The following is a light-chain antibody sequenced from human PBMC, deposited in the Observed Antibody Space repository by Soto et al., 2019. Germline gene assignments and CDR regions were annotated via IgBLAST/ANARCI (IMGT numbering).Light chain of an antibody. CDR3: QQYYSNTWK. V-gene: IGKV4-1*01. J-gene: IGKJ1*01. CDR2: WAS. Sequence: QNILYSSDNRDYLAGYQQKPGQPPKQLFYWASTRKSVGPDRFSGSGSGTDFTLPISDLQAEDVAVYYCQQYYSNTWKFGQGTKVDIK. CDR1: QNILYSSDNRDY.